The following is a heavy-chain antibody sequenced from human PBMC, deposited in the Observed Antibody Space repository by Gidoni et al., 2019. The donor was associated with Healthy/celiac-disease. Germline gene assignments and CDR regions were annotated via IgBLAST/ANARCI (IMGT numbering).Heavy chain of an antibody. CDR1: GGSFSGYY. V-gene: IGHV4-34*01. CDR3: ARRRPVGAFDY. J-gene: IGHJ4*02. Sequence: QVQLQQWGAGLLKPSETLSLTCAVYGGSFSGYYWSWIRQPPGKGLEWIGEINQSGSTNYNPSLKSRVTISVDTSKNQFSLKLSSVTAADTAVYYCARRRPVGAFDYWGQGTLVTVSS. D-gene: IGHD1-26*01. CDR2: INQSGST.